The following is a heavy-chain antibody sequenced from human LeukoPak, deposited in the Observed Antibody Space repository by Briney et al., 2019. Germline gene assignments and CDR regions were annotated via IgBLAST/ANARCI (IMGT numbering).Heavy chain of an antibody. CDR3: AKLDDRILEWSLSYFDY. CDR1: GFTFSSYG. CDR2: IIGSGGNS. Sequence: PGGSLRFSCAASGFTFSSYGMHWVRQVPGKGLEWVSGIIGSGGNSYYADSVKGRFTISRDNSKNTLYMQMNSLRAEDTAVYYCAKLDDRILEWSLSYFDYWGQGTLVTVSS. V-gene: IGHV3-23*01. D-gene: IGHD3-3*01. J-gene: IGHJ4*02.